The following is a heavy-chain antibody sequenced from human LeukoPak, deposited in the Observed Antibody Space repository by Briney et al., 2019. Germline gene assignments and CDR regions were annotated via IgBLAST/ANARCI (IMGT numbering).Heavy chain of an antibody. CDR1: GFTFSSYW. CDR3: AREWDTAMVTGFDY. D-gene: IGHD5-18*01. Sequence: GGSLRLSCAASGFTFSSYWMHWLRQAPGKGLVWVSRINSDESSTSYADSVKGRFTISRDNGKNTLYLQTNSLRGEDTAVYYCAREWDTAMVTGFDYWGQGTLVSVSS. V-gene: IGHV3-74*01. J-gene: IGHJ4*02. CDR2: INSDESST.